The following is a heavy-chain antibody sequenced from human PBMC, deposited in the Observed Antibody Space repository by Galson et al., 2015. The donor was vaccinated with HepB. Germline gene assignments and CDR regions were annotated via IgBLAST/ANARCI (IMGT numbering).Heavy chain of an antibody. CDR1: GFTFSSYE. V-gene: IGHV3-48*03. D-gene: IGHD3-10*01. CDR2: ISSSGSTI. Sequence: SLRLSCAASGFTFSSYEMNWVRQAPGKGLEWVSYISSSGSTIYYADSVKGRSTISRDNAKNSLYLQMNSLRAEDTAVYYCARGAPMVRGLGAFDIWGQGTMVTVSS. CDR3: ARGAPMVRGLGAFDI. J-gene: IGHJ3*02.